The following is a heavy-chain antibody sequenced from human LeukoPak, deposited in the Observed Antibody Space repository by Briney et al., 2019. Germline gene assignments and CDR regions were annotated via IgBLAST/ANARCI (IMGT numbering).Heavy chain of an antibody. D-gene: IGHD3-22*01. CDR2: ISAYNGNT. Sequence: ASVKVSCKASGYTFTSYGISWVRQAPGQGLEWMGWISAYNGNTNYAQKLQGRVTMTTDTSTSTAYMELRSLRSDDTAVYYCARDLYYYDSSGYSPQDYWDQGTLVTVSS. CDR1: GYTFTSYG. CDR3: ARDLYYYDSSGYSPQDY. V-gene: IGHV1-18*01. J-gene: IGHJ4*02.